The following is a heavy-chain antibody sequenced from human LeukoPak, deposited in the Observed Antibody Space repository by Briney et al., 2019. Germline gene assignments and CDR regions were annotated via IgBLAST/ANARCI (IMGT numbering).Heavy chain of an antibody. CDR3: ATYYYDFWSGYSLDAFDI. Sequence: PSETLSLTCTVSGGSISSGSYYWSWIRQPAGKGLEWIGRIYTSGSTNYNPSLKRRVTISVDTSKNQFSLKLSSVTAADTAVYYCATYYYDFWSGYSLDAFDIWGQGTMVTVSS. D-gene: IGHD3-3*01. J-gene: IGHJ3*02. V-gene: IGHV4-61*02. CDR1: GGSISSGSYY. CDR2: IYTSGST.